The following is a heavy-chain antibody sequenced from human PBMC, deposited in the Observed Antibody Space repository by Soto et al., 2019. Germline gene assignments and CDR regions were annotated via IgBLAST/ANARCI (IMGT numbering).Heavy chain of an antibody. CDR1: GFTFSSYA. J-gene: IGHJ3*02. CDR3: ARASRFQWLADAFDI. Sequence: PGGSLRLSCAASGFTFSSYAMSWVRQAPGKGLEWVSAIIDSGGSTYYADSVKGRFTISRHNSKNTLYLQMNSLRAEDTAVYYCARASRFQWLADAFDIWGQGTMVTVSS. CDR2: IIDSGGST. D-gene: IGHD6-19*01. V-gene: IGHV3-23*01.